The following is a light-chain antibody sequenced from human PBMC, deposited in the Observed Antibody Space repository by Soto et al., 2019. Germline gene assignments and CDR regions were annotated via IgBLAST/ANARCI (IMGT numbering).Light chain of an antibody. Sequence: DIQMTRFPSTLSPSVGDRFTITARAIHMISRSLACYQHHPVKAPKLLIYEVSSLEIGVPSRFSGFGSGTEFTLYINNLQPEDFGTYYCQQFYMGWTFGQGTKV. CDR2: EVS. V-gene: IGKV1-5*01. CDR3: QQFYMGWT. CDR1: HMISRS. J-gene: IGKJ1*01.